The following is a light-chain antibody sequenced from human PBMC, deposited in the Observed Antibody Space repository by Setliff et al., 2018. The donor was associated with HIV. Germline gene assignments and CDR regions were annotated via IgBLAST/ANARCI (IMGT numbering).Light chain of an antibody. CDR3: CSHAGSNTYV. CDR1: SSDVGTYNF. Sequence: ALTQPASVSGSPGQSITITCTGTSSDVGTYNFVSWYQQFPGKAPKFMIYEGSKRPSGVSNRFSASNSGNTASLTISGLQAEDEADYYCCSHAGSNTYVFGVGTKVTVL. CDR2: EGS. V-gene: IGLV2-23*01. J-gene: IGLJ1*01.